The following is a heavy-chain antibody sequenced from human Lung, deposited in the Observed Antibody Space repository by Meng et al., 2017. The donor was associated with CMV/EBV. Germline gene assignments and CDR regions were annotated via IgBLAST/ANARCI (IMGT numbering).Heavy chain of an antibody. CDR1: GDSITSYY. CDR3: ARDFGSSWCPNWFDP. CDR2: ISASGNT. D-gene: IGHD6-13*01. J-gene: IGHJ5*02. Sequence: QVPLQESRPGLVKPSETLSLTCTVSGDSITSYYWSWIRQPAGKGLEWIGRISASGNTRYNPSLKSRVTMSVDTSKNQFSLKLSSVTAADTAVYYCARDFGSSWCPNWFDPWGQGTLVTVSS. V-gene: IGHV4-4*07.